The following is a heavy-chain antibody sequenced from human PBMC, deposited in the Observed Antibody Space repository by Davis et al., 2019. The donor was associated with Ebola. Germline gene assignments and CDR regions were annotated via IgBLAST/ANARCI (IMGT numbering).Heavy chain of an antibody. V-gene: IGHV4-59*12. CDR2: IYYSGST. J-gene: IGHJ4*02. Sequence: SETLSLTCTVSGGSISSYYWSWIRQPPGKGLEWIGYIYYSGSTNYNPSLKSRVTISVDTSKNQSSLKLSSVTAADTAVYYCARPQRYCSGGSCYSRNYFDYWGQGTLVTVSS. D-gene: IGHD2-15*01. CDR3: ARPQRYCSGGSCYSRNYFDY. CDR1: GGSISSYY.